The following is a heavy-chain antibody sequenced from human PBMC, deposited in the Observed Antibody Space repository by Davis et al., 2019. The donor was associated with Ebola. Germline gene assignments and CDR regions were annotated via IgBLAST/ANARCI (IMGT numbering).Heavy chain of an antibody. Sequence: PSETLSLTCAVSDDSVSTYYFWGWIRQPPGKGLEWIGYISYRGSTNYNPSLKSRLTISVDTSKKLFSLNLTSVTAADTAVYYCARGRGVTVFGVETIEAFDVWGLGTLVTVSS. CDR3: ARGRGVTVFGVETIEAFDV. CDR2: ISYRGST. J-gene: IGHJ3*01. V-gene: IGHV4-61*01. CDR1: DDSVSTYYF. D-gene: IGHD3-3*01.